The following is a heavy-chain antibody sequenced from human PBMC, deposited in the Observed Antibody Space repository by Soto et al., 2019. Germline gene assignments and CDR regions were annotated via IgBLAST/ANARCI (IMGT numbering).Heavy chain of an antibody. J-gene: IGHJ4*02. CDR2: IYYSGST. V-gene: IGHV4-59*01. CDR3: ARGLKWELRVLDY. CDR1: GGSISSYN. D-gene: IGHD1-26*01. Sequence: PSETLSLTCPVSGGSISSYNWSWIRQPPGKGLEWIGYIYYSGSTNYNPSLKSRVTISVDTSKNQFSLKLSSVTAADTAVYYGARGLKWELRVLDYWGQGTLVTVSS.